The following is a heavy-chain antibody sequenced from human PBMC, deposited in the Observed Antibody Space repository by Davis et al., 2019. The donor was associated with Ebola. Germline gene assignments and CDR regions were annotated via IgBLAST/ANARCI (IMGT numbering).Heavy chain of an antibody. CDR3: ARQTMIVVAKDAFDI. V-gene: IGHV5-51*01. CDR2: IYPGDSDT. Sequence: PGGSLRLSCKGSGYSFTSYWIGWVRQLPGKGLEWMGIIYPGDSDTRYSPSFQGQVTISADKSISTAYLQWSSLKASDTAMYYCARQTMIVVAKDAFDIWGQGTMVTVSS. CDR1: GYSFTSYW. D-gene: IGHD3-22*01. J-gene: IGHJ3*02.